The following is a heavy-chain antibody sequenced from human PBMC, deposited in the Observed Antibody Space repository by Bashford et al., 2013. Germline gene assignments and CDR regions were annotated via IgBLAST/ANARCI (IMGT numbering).Heavy chain of an antibody. J-gene: IGHJ6*02. Sequence: ASVKVSCKASGGTFSSYAISWVRQAPGQGLEWMGWISAYNGNTNYAQKLQGRVTMTTDTSTSTAYMELRSLRSDDTAVYYCARRELRYYYGMDVWGQGTTVTVSS. CDR1: GGTFSSYA. CDR3: ARRELRYYYGMDV. V-gene: IGHV1-18*01. CDR2: ISAYNGNT. D-gene: IGHD1-7*01.